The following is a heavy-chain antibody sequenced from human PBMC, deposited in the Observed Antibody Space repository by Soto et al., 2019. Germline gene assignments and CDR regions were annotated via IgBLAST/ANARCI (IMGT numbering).Heavy chain of an antibody. D-gene: IGHD3-22*01. J-gene: IGHJ4*02. Sequence: EVQLLESGGGLVQPGGSLRLSCAASGFTFSSCAMGWVRQAPGKGLEWVSGISGNGGSTYYADSVKGRFTISRDTSKNTLYLQMDSLGARDTAIYYGAKVGGDGNDYYDFWGQGTLVTVSS. V-gene: IGHV3-23*01. CDR1: GFTFSSCA. CDR2: ISGNGGST. CDR3: AKVGGDGNDYYDF.